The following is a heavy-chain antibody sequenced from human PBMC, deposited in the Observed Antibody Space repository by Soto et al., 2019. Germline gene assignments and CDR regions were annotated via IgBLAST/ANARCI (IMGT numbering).Heavy chain of an antibody. V-gene: IGHV3-23*01. J-gene: IGHJ5*02. Sequence: GGSLRLSCAASGFTFSSYAMSWVRQAPGKGLEWVSAISGSGGSTYYADSVKGRFTISRDNSKNTLYLQMNSLRAEDTAVYYCAKSPTVTLHDYIWGSRNWFDPWGQGTLVTVSS. CDR1: GFTFSSYA. CDR3: AKSPTVTLHDYIWGSRNWFDP. D-gene: IGHD3-16*01. CDR2: ISGSGGST.